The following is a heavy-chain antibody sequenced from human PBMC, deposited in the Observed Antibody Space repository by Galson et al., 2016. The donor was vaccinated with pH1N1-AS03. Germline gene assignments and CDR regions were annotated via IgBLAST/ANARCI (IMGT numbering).Heavy chain of an antibody. J-gene: IGHJ3*01. D-gene: IGHD6-19*01. CDR2: IYWNEDK. CDR1: EG. V-gene: IGHV2-5*01. Sequence: EGVGWIRQPPGKALEWLALIYWNEDKRFSQSLKNRLTLPKDTSKNEVVLTMTNMDPADTGTYYCAHSRVAVEACGAFDVWGQGTTVTVSS. CDR3: AHSRVAVEACGAFDV.